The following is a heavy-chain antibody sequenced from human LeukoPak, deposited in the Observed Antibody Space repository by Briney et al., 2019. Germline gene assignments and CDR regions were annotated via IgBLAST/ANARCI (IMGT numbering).Heavy chain of an antibody. CDR2: INPSGGST. J-gene: IGHJ6*03. CDR3: ARGRTEPYYYGSGSYYYYMDV. D-gene: IGHD3-10*01. CDR1: GYTFTSYY. V-gene: IGHV1-46*01. Sequence: GASVKVSCKASGYTFTSYYMHWVRQAPGQGLEWMGIINPSGGSTSYAQKFQGRVTMTRDTSISTAYMELSRLRSDDTAVYYCARGRTEPYYYGSGSYYYYMDVWGKGTTVTISS.